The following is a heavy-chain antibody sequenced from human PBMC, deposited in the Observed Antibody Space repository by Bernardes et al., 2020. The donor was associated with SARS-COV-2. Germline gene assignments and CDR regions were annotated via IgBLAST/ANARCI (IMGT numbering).Heavy chain of an antibody. CDR1: GFPFSNYA. CDR2: INHGGQNT. J-gene: IGHJ4*02. V-gene: IGHV3-23*01. D-gene: IGHD6-19*01. Sequence: GGSLRLSCAASGFPFSNYAMNWVRRAPGKGLEWVSTINHGGQNTHYADSVRGRFIISRDNSKDTLFLQMNSLRAEDTAVYYCARIDEVTGRDYWGQGTLVTVSS. CDR3: ARIDEVTGRDY.